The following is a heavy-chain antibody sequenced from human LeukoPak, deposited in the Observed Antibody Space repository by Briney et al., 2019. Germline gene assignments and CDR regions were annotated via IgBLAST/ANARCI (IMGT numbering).Heavy chain of an antibody. D-gene: IGHD5-18*01. CDR2: IYNSWNT. Sequence: PSETLSLTCIVSSGSINNHYWSGIRQPPGKGVEWIGYIYNSWNTNYNPSLQSRVTISMDASRKQFSLNLTSVTAEDTAVYYCARDQIGYGLDYWGQGTLVTVSS. V-gene: IGHV4-59*11. J-gene: IGHJ4*02. CDR3: ARDQIGYGLDY. CDR1: SGSINNHY.